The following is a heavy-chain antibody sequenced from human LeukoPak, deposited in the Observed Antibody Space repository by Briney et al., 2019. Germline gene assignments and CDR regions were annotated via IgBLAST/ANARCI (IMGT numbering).Heavy chain of an antibody. CDR3: ARGDSSSWYSYSYYFDY. V-gene: IGHV1-8*01. D-gene: IGHD6-13*01. CDR2: MNPNSGNT. CDR1: GYTFTSYD. Sequence: ASVKVSCKASGYTFTSYDINWVRQATGQGLEWMGWMNPNSGNTGYAQKFQGRVTMTRNTSISTAYMVLSSLRSEDTAVYYCARGDSSSWYSYSYYFDYWGQGTLVTVSS. J-gene: IGHJ4*02.